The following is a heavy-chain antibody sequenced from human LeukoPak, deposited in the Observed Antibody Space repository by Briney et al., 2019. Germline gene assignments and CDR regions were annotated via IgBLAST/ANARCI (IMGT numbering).Heavy chain of an antibody. Sequence: ASVKVSCKASGYTFTSYSISWVRQAPGQGLEWMGRIIPILGIANYAQKFQGRVTITADKSTSTAYMELSSLRSEDTAVYYCASRGGDYYGSGSPYYYYYGMDVWGQGTTVTVSS. V-gene: IGHV1-69*02. CDR3: ASRGGDYYGSGSPYYYYYGMDV. D-gene: IGHD3-10*01. J-gene: IGHJ6*02. CDR2: IIPILGIA. CDR1: GYTFTSYS.